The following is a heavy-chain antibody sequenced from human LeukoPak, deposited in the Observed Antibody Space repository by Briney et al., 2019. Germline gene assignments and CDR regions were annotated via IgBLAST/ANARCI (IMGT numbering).Heavy chain of an antibody. CDR1: GLTVSSNY. CDR2: IYSGGSA. J-gene: IGHJ4*02. Sequence: GGSLRLSCAASGLTVSSNYMSWVRQAPGKGLEWVSVIYSGGSAYYADSLKGRFTISRDNSKNTLYLQMNSLRAEDTAVYYCARVIQTLLLKGYFDYWGQGTLVTVPS. D-gene: IGHD2-15*01. V-gene: IGHV3-53*01. CDR3: ARVIQTLLLKGYFDY.